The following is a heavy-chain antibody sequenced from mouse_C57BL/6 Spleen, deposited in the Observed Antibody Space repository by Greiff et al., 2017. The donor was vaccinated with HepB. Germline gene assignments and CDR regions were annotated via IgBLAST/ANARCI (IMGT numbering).Heavy chain of an antibody. CDR2: ISSGGDYS. CDR3: TGGDYYFDY. V-gene: IGHV5-9-1*02. Sequence: EVKVVESGEGLVKPGGSLKLTCAASGFTLSSYAMSWVRQTPEKGLEWVAYISSGGDYSYYADTVKGRFTISRDNARNTLYLQMRSLKSEDTDMYYCTGGDYYFDYWGQGTTLTVSS. CDR1: GFTLSSYA. J-gene: IGHJ2*01.